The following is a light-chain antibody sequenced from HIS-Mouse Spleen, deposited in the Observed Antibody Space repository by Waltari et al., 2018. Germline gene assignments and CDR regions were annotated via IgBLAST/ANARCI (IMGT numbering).Light chain of an antibody. V-gene: IGLV4-69*01. CDR3: QTWGTGIVV. CDR2: LNSDGSH. Sequence: QLVLTQSPSASASLGASVKLTCTLSSWHSSYAIACHQQQPEKGPRYLMKLNSDGSHSKGDGIPDRFSGSSSGAERYLTISSLQSEDEADYYCQTWGTGIVVFGGGTKLTVL. J-gene: IGLJ2*01. CDR1: SWHSSYA.